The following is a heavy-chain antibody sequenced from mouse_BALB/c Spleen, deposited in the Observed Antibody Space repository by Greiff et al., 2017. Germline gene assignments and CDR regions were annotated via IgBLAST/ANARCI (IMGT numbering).Heavy chain of an antibody. Sequence: EVQLQQSGAELVKPGASVKLSCTASGFNFKDTYMHWVKQRPEQGLEWIGRIDPANGNTKYDPKFQGKATITADTSSNTAYLQLSSLTSEDTAVYYCGKGGNCYFDVWGEGTTVTVSS. CDR3: GKGGNCYFDV. V-gene: IGHV14-3*02. J-gene: IGHJ1*01. CDR2: IDPANGNT. CDR1: GFNFKDTY.